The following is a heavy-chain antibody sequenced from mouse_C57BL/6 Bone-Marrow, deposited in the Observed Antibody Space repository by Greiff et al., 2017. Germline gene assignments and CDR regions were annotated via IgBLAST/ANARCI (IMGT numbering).Heavy chain of an antibody. D-gene: IGHD2-3*01. Sequence: EVQLQQSGAELVRPGASVKLSCTASGFNIKDYYMHWVKKRPEQGLEWIGRIDPEDGDTEYAPKFQGKATMTADTSSNTAYLQLSSLTSEDTAVYYCTRGWLLGKMDYWGQGTSVTVSS. CDR2: IDPEDGDT. J-gene: IGHJ4*01. V-gene: IGHV14-1*01. CDR1: GFNIKDYY. CDR3: TRGWLLGKMDY.